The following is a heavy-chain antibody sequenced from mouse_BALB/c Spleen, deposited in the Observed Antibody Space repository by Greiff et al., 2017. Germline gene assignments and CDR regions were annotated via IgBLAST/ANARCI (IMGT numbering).Heavy chain of an antibody. Sequence: VQLKESGAELAKPGASVKMSCKASGYTFTSYWMHWVKQRPGQGLEWIGYINPSTGYTEYNQKFKDKATLTADKSSSTAYMQLSSLTSEDSAVYYCARATVVERGYAMDYWGQGTSVTVSS. CDR3: ARATVVERGYAMDY. J-gene: IGHJ4*01. CDR2: INPSTGYT. V-gene: IGHV1-7*01. D-gene: IGHD1-1*01. CDR1: GYTFTSYW.